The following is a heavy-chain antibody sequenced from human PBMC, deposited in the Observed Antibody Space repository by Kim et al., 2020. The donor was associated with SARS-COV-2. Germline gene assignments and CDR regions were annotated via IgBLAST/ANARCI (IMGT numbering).Heavy chain of an antibody. J-gene: IGHJ4*02. CDR2: ISGSGGST. Sequence: GGSLRLSCAASGFTFSSYAMSWVRQAPGKGLEWVSAISGSGGSTYYADSVKGRFTISRDNSKNTLYLQMNSLRAEDTAVYYCAKLLWARGGWRGDDSPDYWGQGTLVTVSS. D-gene: IGHD2-21*01. V-gene: IGHV3-23*01. CDR1: GFTFSSYA. CDR3: AKLLWARGGWRGDDSPDY.